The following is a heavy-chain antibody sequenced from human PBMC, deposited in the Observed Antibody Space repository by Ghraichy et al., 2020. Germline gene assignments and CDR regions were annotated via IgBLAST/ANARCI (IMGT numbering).Heavy chain of an antibody. V-gene: IGHV3-23*01. Sequence: GESLNISCAASGFTFSSYAMSWVRQAPGKGLQWVSSIIIRGGNTYYADSVKGRFTISRDNSKNTLHLQMSSLRAEDTAVYYCAKNLDYGDERGDYFDYWGQGTLVTVSS. D-gene: IGHD4-17*01. CDR2: IIIRGGNT. J-gene: IGHJ4*02. CDR3: AKNLDYGDERGDYFDY. CDR1: GFTFSSYA.